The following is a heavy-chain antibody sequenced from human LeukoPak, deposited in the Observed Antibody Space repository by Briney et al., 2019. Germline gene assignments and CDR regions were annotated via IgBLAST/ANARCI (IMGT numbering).Heavy chain of an antibody. CDR3: ARDYGGAYFDY. CDR1: GFTFSSYW. D-gene: IGHD4-23*01. J-gene: IGHJ4*02. Sequence: GGSLRPSCAASGFTFSSYWMHWVRQAPGKGLVWVSRINSDGSSTSYADSVKGRFTVSRDNAKNTLYLQMNSLRAEDTAVYYCARDYGGAYFDYWGQGTLVTVSS. CDR2: INSDGSST. V-gene: IGHV3-74*01.